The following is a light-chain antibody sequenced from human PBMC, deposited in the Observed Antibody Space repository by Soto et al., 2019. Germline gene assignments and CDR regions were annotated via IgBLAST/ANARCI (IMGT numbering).Light chain of an antibody. Sequence: DIVMTQSPDSLAVSLGERATINCKSSQSVLFRSNNKNYLAWYQQKPGQPPKLLIYWASTRESGVPDRFSGSGSGTEFTLTISSLQAEDVAVYYCQQYYSTPYTFGQGTKLEIK. V-gene: IGKV4-1*01. J-gene: IGKJ2*01. CDR1: QSVLFRSNNKNY. CDR2: WAS. CDR3: QQYYSTPYT.